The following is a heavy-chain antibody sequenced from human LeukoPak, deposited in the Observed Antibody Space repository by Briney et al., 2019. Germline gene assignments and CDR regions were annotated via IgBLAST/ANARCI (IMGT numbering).Heavy chain of an antibody. CDR2: IYYSGST. V-gene: IGHV4-39*07. CDR3: ARAARRDDYVDY. Sequence: SVTLSLTCTVSGGSISSGSYYWGWIRQRPGKGLEWIGNIYYSGSTYYNPSLKSRVSISVDTSKNQFSLKLSSVTAADTAVYYSARAARRDDYVDYWGQGTLVTVSS. J-gene: IGHJ4*02. CDR1: GGSISSGSYY. D-gene: IGHD3-16*01.